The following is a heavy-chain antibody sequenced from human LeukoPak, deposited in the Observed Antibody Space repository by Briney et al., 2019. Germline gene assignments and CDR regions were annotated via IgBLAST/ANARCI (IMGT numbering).Heavy chain of an antibody. D-gene: IGHD4-17*01. J-gene: IGHJ4*02. CDR1: GYIFTGYY. CDR3: ARDSPLDYGDYGIDY. Sequence: ASVTVSCKASGYIFTGYYIHWVRQAPGQGLEWMGWINPNSGGTNYAQKFQGRVTMTRDTSISTAYLELSRLRSDDTAVYYCARDSPLDYGDYGIDYWGQGTLVTVSS. V-gene: IGHV1-2*02. CDR2: INPNSGGT.